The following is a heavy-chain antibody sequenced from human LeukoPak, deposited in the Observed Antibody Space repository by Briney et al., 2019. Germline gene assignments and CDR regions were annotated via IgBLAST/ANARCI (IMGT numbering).Heavy chain of an antibody. V-gene: IGHV1-46*01. CDR2: INPGGGST. CDR3: AKDLRWDHPGFDP. D-gene: IGHD4-23*01. Sequence: ASVKVSCKASGYIFTSYYMHWVRQAPGQGLEWMGIINPGGGSTSYAQKFQDRVTMTRDTSTGTVYMELSSLRSDDTAVYYCAKDLRWDHPGFDPWGQGTLVIVSS. J-gene: IGHJ5*02. CDR1: GYIFTSYY.